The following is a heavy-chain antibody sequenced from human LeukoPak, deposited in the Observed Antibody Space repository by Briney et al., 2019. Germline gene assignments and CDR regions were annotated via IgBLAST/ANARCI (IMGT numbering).Heavy chain of an antibody. Sequence: GRSLRLSCAASGFTFSSYGMHWVRQAPGKGLEWVAVISYDGSNKYYADSVKGRFTISRDNSKNTLYLEMNSLRAEDTAAYFCARLAVLLGQTHGYYFDYWGQGTQLTVSS. D-gene: IGHD3-22*01. J-gene: IGHJ4*02. CDR2: ISYDGSNK. V-gene: IGHV3-30*03. CDR1: GFTFSSYG. CDR3: ARLAVLLGQTHGYYFDY.